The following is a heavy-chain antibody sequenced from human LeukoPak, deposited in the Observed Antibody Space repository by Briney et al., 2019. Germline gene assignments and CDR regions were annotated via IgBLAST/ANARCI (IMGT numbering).Heavy chain of an antibody. J-gene: IGHJ4*02. CDR2: FDPEDGET. CDR1: GYTLTELS. V-gene: IGHV1-24*01. CDR3: ARGGYSYGYGLGFDY. Sequence: GASVKVSCKVSGYTLTELSMHWVRQAPGKGLEWMGGFDPEDGETIYAQKFQGRVTMTTDTSTSTAYMELRSLRSDDTAVYYCARGGYSYGYGLGFDYWGQGTLVTVSS. D-gene: IGHD5-18*01.